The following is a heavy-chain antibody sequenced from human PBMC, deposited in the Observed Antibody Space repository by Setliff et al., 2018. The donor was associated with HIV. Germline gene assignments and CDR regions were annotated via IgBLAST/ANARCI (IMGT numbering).Heavy chain of an antibody. CDR1: GGSISTSSYY. Sequence: PSETLSLTCTVSGGSISTSSYYWGWIRQPPGKGLEWIVSIYSSGNTYYSPSLTNRVSMSVDTSKNQFSLNLSSATAADTGVYYCARLFQWMSYSFDIWGQGTMVTVSS. D-gene: IGHD5-12*01. CDR2: IYSSGNT. V-gene: IGHV4-39*01. CDR3: ARLFQWMSYSFDI. J-gene: IGHJ3*02.